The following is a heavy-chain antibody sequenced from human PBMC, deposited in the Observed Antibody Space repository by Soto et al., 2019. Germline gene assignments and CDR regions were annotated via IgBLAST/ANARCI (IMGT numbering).Heavy chain of an antibody. CDR3: ARDLYYCSGGSCYTFDY. J-gene: IGHJ4*02. D-gene: IGHD2-15*01. CDR1: GYTFTSYA. CDR2: INAGNGNT. Sequence: GASVKVSCKASGYTFTSYAMHWVRQAPGQRLEWMGWINAGNGNTKYSQKFQGRVTITRDTSASTAYMELNSLRAEDTAVYYCARDLYYCSGGSCYTFDYWGQGTLVTVSS. V-gene: IGHV1-3*01.